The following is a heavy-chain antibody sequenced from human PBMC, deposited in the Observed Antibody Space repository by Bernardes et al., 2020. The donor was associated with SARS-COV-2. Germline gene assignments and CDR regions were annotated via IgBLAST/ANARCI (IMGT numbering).Heavy chain of an antibody. CDR3: ARAAWFGELSDDFDY. CDR1: GYTFTGYY. D-gene: IGHD3-10*01. Sequence: VKVSCKASGYTFTGYYMHWVRQAPGQGLEWMGWINPNSGGTNYAQKFQGRVTMTRDTSISTAYMELSRLRSDDTAVYYCARAAWFGELSDDFDYWGQGTLVTVSS. CDR2: INPNSGGT. V-gene: IGHV1-2*02. J-gene: IGHJ4*02.